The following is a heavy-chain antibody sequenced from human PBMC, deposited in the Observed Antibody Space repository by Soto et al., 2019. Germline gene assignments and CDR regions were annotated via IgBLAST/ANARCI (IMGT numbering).Heavy chain of an antibody. CDR3: AREMSVRGETTVTTRWFDP. V-gene: IGHV4-61*01. CDR1: GGSVSSGSYY. D-gene: IGHD4-17*01. Sequence: SETLSLTCTVSGGSVSSGSYYWSWIRQPPGKGLEWIGYIYYSGSTNYNPSLRSRVTISVDTSKNQFSLKLSSVTAADTAVYYCAREMSVRGETTVTTRWFDPWGQGTLVTVSS. J-gene: IGHJ5*02. CDR2: IYYSGST.